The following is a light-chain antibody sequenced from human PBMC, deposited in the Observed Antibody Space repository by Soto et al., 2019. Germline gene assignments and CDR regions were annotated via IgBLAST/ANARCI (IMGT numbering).Light chain of an antibody. CDR2: RAS. CDR1: ESVNNK. Sequence: EVVLTQSPATLSVSPGERATLSCRASESVNNKLGWYQQKPGQAPRLLIYRASTRATGIPARFSGSGSGTEFTLTISSLQSEDSAVYYCHQYNNWFPFTFGLGTRLEMK. J-gene: IGKJ5*01. V-gene: IGKV3-15*01. CDR3: HQYNNWFPFT.